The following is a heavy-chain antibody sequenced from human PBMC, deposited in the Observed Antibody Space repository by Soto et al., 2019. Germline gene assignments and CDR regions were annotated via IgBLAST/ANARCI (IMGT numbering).Heavy chain of an antibody. CDR2: IYWDDDK. J-gene: IGHJ1*01. D-gene: IGHD4-17*01. CDR1: GFSLTTSGVG. CDR3: AHSPPPTVTTSAEYFQH. V-gene: IGHV2-5*02. Sequence: QITLKESGPTLVKPTQTLTLTCTFSGFSLTTSGVGVGWIRQPPGKALEWLALIYWDDDKRYSPSLKSRLIITKDTPKNQVVLTMTNMDPVDTATYYCAHSPPPTVTTSAEYFQHWGQGTLVTVSS.